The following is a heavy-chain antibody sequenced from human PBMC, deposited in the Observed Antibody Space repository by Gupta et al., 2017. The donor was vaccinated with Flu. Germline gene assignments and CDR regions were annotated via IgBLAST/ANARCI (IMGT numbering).Heavy chain of an antibody. D-gene: IGHD2-2*01. CDR3: AREGGPPDIVVVPALLMGYYYMDV. Sequence: PGQGLEWMVRISAYKGNTNYAQKLQGRVTMTTDTSTSTAYMELRSLRSDDTAVYYCAREGGPPDIVVVPALLMGYYYMDVWGKGTTVTVSS. CDR2: ISAYKGNT. J-gene: IGHJ6*03. V-gene: IGHV1-18*01.